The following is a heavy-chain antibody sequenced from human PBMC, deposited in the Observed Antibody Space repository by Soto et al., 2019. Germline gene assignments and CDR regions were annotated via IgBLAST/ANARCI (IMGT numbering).Heavy chain of an antibody. CDR1: GFTFSSYW. V-gene: IGHV3-74*01. Sequence: GSLRLSCAASGFTFSSYWMHWVRQAPGKGLVWVSRINSDGSSTSYADSVKGRFTISRDNAKNTLYLQMNSLRAEDTAVYYCARDQVVLMVYARPDYYYYMDVWGKGTTVTVSS. D-gene: IGHD2-8*01. J-gene: IGHJ6*03. CDR3: ARDQVVLMVYARPDYYYYMDV. CDR2: INSDGSST.